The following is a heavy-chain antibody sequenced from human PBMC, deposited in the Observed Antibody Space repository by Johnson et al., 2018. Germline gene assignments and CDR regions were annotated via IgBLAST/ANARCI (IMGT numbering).Heavy chain of an antibody. Sequence: VQLVQSGGGLVQPGRSLRLSCAASGFTFDDYAMHWVRQAPGKGLEWVSGISWNSGSIGYADSVEGRFPISRDNAKNSLYLQMNSLRPEDTALYYCAKAPVGWLGEGAEYFQHWGQGTLVTVSS. D-gene: IGHD3-3*01. J-gene: IGHJ1*01. CDR3: AKAPVGWLGEGAEYFQH. V-gene: IGHV3-9*01. CDR1: GFTFDDYA. CDR2: ISWNSGSI.